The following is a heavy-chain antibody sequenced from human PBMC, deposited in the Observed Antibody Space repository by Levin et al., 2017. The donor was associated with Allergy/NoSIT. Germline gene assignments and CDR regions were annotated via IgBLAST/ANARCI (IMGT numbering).Heavy chain of an antibody. CDR3: AREIYCSSDICYGGALGYFDL. D-gene: IGHD2-2*01. J-gene: IGHJ2*01. V-gene: IGHV3-13*04. Sequence: GGSLRLSCVASGFTFSTNDFHWVRQPIGKGLEWVSAIGSGGDTYYPGSVKGRFTTSRDNAKNSFYLQMNSLRAEDTAVYYCAREIYCSSDICYGGALGYFDLWGRGTLVTVSS. CDR1: GFTFSTND. CDR2: IGSGGDT.